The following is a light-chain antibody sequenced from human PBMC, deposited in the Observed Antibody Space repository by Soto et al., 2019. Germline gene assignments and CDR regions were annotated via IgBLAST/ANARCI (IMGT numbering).Light chain of an antibody. CDR1: SGDVGAYNY. CDR3: SSYAGSKTFI. CDR2: EVT. V-gene: IGLV2-8*01. Sequence: QSVLTQPPSASGSPGQSVTLSCTGTSGDVGAYNYVSWYQQHPGKAPKLMIYEVTKRPSGVPDRFSGSKSGATASLTVSGLQAEDEADYYCSSYAGSKTFIFGGGTKLTVL. J-gene: IGLJ2*01.